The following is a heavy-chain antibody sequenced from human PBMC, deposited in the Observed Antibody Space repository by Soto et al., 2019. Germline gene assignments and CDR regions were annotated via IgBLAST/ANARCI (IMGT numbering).Heavy chain of an antibody. V-gene: IGHV3-21*01. D-gene: IGHD2-2*01. CDR2: ISSSSSYI. Sequence: GGSLRLSCAASGFTFSSYSMNWVRQAPGKGLEWVSSISSSSSYIYYADSVKGRFTISRDNAKNSLYLQMNSLRAEDTAVYYCARPPYQSVVPAAMPANYYYYYMDVWGKGTTVTVSS. CDR3: ARPPYQSVVPAAMPANYYYYYMDV. CDR1: GFTFSSYS. J-gene: IGHJ6*03.